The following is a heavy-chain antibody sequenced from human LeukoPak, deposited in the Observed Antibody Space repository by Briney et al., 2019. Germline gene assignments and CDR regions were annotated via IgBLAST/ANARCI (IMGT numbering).Heavy chain of an antibody. CDR1: GYTFTSYG. J-gene: IGHJ4*02. Sequence: VASVKVSCKASGYTFTSYGISWVRQAPGQGLEWMGWISAYNGNTNYAQKLQGRVTMTTDTSTSTAYMELRSLRSEDTAVYYCARDQVPYYYDSSGSAIDYWGQGTLVTVSS. D-gene: IGHD3-22*01. CDR3: ARDQVPYYYDSSGSAIDY. CDR2: ISAYNGNT. V-gene: IGHV1-18*01.